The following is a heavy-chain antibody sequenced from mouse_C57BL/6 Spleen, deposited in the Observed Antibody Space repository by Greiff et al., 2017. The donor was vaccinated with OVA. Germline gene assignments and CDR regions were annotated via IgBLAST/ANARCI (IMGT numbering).Heavy chain of an antibody. D-gene: IGHD2-3*01. J-gene: IGHJ4*01. V-gene: IGHV1-81*01. CDR1: GYTFTSYG. CDR2: IYPRGGNT. Sequence: VQLQQSGAELARPGASVKLSCKASGYTFTSYGISWVKQSTGQGLEWIGEIYPRGGNTYYHEKVKGKATLTADKSSSTAYMELRSLTSEDSAVDFCACAGVYDGYYGAMGDWGQGTSVTVSS. CDR3: ACAGVYDGYYGAMGD.